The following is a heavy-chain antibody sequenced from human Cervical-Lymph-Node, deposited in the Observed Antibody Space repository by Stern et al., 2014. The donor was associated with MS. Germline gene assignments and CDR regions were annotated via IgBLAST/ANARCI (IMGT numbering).Heavy chain of an antibody. J-gene: IGHJ6*02. V-gene: IGHV1-2*02. Sequence: QAQLVESGAEVKEPGVSVTVSCKASGYTFIAYYVHWVRQAPGQGLEWMGWINANSGATKYAQKFQGMATMTRDTSLDTVYMELTRLRSDDTAVYYCARSDVVVVPASMVGGMDVWGQGTTVTVSS. CDR2: INANSGAT. CDR3: ARSDVVVVPASMVGGMDV. CDR1: GYTFIAYY. D-gene: IGHD2-2*01.